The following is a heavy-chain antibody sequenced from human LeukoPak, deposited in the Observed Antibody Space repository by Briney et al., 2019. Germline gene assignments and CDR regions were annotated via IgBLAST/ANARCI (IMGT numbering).Heavy chain of an antibody. Sequence: SETLSLTCAVSGYSISSGYYWGWIQQPPGKGLEWIGSIYHSGSTYYNPSLKSRVTISVDTSKNQFSLKLSSVTAADTPVYYCARLGGYEAAYYFDYWGQGTLVTVSS. CDR2: IYHSGST. V-gene: IGHV4-38-2*01. D-gene: IGHD5-12*01. CDR3: ARLGGYEAAYYFDY. J-gene: IGHJ4*02. CDR1: GYSISSGYY.